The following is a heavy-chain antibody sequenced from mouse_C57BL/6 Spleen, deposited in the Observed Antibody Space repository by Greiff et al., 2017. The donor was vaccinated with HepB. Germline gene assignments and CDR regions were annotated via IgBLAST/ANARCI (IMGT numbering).Heavy chain of an antibody. D-gene: IGHD1-1*01. V-gene: IGHV1-74*01. Sequence: VQLQQPGAELVKPGASVKVSCKASGYTFTSYWMHWVKQRPGQGLEWIGRIHPSDSDTNYNQKFKGKATLTVDKSSSTAYMQLSSLTSEDSAVYYCAIGVTTVVEGVRYYYAMDYWGQGTSVTVSS. CDR3: AIGVTTVVEGVRYYYAMDY. CDR1: GYTFTSYW. CDR2: IHPSDSDT. J-gene: IGHJ4*01.